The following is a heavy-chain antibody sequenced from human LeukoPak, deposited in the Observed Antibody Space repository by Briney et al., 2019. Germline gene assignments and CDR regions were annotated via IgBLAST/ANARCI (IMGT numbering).Heavy chain of an antibody. CDR2: INPSGGST. V-gene: IGHV1-46*01. Sequence: ASVKVSCKASGYTFTSYYMHWVRQAPGQGLEWMGIINPSGGSTSYAQKFQGRVTMTRDTSTSTVYMELSSLRSEDTAVYYCAREGGGFVVVPVAIPPSAFDIWGQGTMVTVSS. J-gene: IGHJ3*02. CDR3: AREGGGFVVVPVAIPPSAFDI. CDR1: GYTFTSYY. D-gene: IGHD2-2*02.